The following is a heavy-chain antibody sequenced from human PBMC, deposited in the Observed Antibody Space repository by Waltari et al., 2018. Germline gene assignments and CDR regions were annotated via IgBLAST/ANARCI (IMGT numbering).Heavy chain of an antibody. D-gene: IGHD6-19*01. CDR2: IYTSGST. Sequence: QVQLQESGPGLVKPSQTLSLTCTVSGGSISSGSYYWSWIRQSAGKGLEWIGRIYTSGSTNYNPSLKSRVTISVDTSKNQFSLKLSSVTAADTAVYYCARSQIAVARVDYWGQGTLVTVSS. V-gene: IGHV4-61*02. J-gene: IGHJ4*02. CDR3: ARSQIAVARVDY. CDR1: GGSISSGSYY.